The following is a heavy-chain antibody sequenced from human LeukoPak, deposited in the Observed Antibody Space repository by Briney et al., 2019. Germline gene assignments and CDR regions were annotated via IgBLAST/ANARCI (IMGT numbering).Heavy chain of an antibody. V-gene: IGHV1-69*13. CDR3: ARDRPYTGGWRGFDY. CDR1: GGTFSRYA. J-gene: IGHJ4*02. CDR2: IIPMFGIA. Sequence: SVKVSCKASGGTFSRYAISWVRQAPGQGLEWMGGIIPMFGIANYAQKFQGRVTITADESTSTAYMELSSLRSEDTAVYHCARDRPYTGGWRGFDYWGQGTLVTVSS. D-gene: IGHD6-19*01.